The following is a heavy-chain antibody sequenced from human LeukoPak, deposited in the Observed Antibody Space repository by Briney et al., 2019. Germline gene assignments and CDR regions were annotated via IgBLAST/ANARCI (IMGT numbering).Heavy chain of an antibody. V-gene: IGHV1-2*02. J-gene: IGHJ4*02. D-gene: IGHD6-13*01. CDR2: INPNSGGT. Sequence: GASVKVSCKASGYTFTGYYMHWVRQAPGQGLEWMGWINPNSGGTQYAQKFQGRVTMTSDTSISTAYMELSRLRSDDTAVYYCARDRGSSWYADYWGQGTLVTVSS. CDR3: ARDRGSSWYADY. CDR1: GYTFTGYY.